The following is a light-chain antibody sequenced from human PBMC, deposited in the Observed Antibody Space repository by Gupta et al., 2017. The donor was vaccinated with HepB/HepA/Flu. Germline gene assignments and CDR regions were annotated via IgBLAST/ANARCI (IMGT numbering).Light chain of an antibody. J-gene: IGLJ2*01. V-gene: IGLV3-25*03. CDR2: KDS. Sequence: SSELPSPPSVSVSPGQTARITCSGDALPKQYAYWYQQKPGQAPVLVIYKDSERPSVIPERFSGSSSGTTVTLTISGVQAEDEADYYCQSADSSGTYVVFGGGTKLTVL. CDR1: ALPKQY. CDR3: QSADSSGTYVV.